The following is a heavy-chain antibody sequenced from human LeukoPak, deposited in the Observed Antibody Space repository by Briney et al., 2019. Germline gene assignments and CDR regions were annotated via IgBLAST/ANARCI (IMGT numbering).Heavy chain of an antibody. Sequence: GGSLRLSCAASGFTFSSYSMNWVRQAPGKGLEWVSYISSSSSTIYYADSVRGRFTISRDNAKNSLYLQMNSLRAEDTAVYYCARVLGSGSYITSFDYWGQGTLVTVSS. CDR1: GFTFSSYS. J-gene: IGHJ4*02. V-gene: IGHV3-48*04. CDR3: ARVLGSGSYITSFDY. D-gene: IGHD3-10*01. CDR2: ISSSSSTI.